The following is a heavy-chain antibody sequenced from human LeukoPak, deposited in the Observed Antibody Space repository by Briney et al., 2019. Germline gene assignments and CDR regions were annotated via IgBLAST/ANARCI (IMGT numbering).Heavy chain of an antibody. CDR2: IYYSGST. Sequence: PSETLSLTCTVSGGSISSSSYYWGWIRQPPGKGLEWIGSIYYSGSTYYNPSLKSQVTISVDTSKNQFSLKLSSVTAADTAVYYCARIHRRTYYYDSSGRYYFDYWGQGTLVTVSS. CDR1: GGSISSSSYY. J-gene: IGHJ4*02. CDR3: ARIHRRTYYYDSSGRYYFDY. D-gene: IGHD3-22*01. V-gene: IGHV4-39*01.